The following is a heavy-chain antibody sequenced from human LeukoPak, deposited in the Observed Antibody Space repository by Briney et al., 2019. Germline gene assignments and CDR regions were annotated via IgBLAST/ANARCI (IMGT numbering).Heavy chain of an antibody. V-gene: IGHV4-34*01. CDR2: ISHIGST. D-gene: IGHD1-26*01. Sequence: SETLSLTCAVYGGSFSGYYWSWVRQPPGKGLEWIGEISHIGSTNYNPSLESRVTISVDTSKNPFSLKLSSVTAADTAVYYCARGRWEVRSDPWGQGTLVTVSS. CDR1: GGSFSGYY. CDR3: ARGRWEVRSDP. J-gene: IGHJ5*02.